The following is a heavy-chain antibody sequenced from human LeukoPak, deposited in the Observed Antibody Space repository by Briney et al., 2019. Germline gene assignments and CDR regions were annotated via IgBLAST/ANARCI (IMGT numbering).Heavy chain of an antibody. D-gene: IGHD3-3*01. Sequence: SETLSLTCAVSGGSISSYYWSWIRQPPGKGLEWIGYIYYSGSTNYNPSLTSRVTISVDTSKNQFSLKRSSVTAAATAVYYCARGTIWSAYPYWGQGTLVTVSS. CDR2: IYYSGST. CDR3: ARGTIWSAYPY. J-gene: IGHJ4*02. V-gene: IGHV4-59*01. CDR1: GGSISSYY.